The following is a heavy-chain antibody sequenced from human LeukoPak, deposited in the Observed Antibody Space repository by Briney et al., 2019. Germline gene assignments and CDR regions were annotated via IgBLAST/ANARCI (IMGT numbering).Heavy chain of an antibody. D-gene: IGHD3/OR15-3a*01. V-gene: IGHV3-30*01. CDR1: GFTFSRNV. CDR3: AKGGIPTGPYYYFYYMDV. Sequence: PGGSLRLSCVASGFTFSRNVLHWVRQAPGKGLEWVATISYDGNNKFHADSVKDRFTISRDNSRNTVYLQMDSLRPEDTAVYHCAKGGIPTGPYYYFYYMDVWGNGTTVTVSS. J-gene: IGHJ6*03. CDR2: ISYDGNNK.